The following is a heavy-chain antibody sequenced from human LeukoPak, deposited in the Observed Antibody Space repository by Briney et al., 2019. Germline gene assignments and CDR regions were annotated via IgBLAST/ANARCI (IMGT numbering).Heavy chain of an antibody. D-gene: IGHD3-3*01. Sequence: GGSLRLSCAASGFTFSSYAMSWVRQAPGKGLEWVSAISSSGGGTYYADSVKGRFTTSRDNSKNTLYLQMSSLRAEDTAVYYCATNYDFWSGYCVSWGQGTMVTVSS. V-gene: IGHV3-23*01. J-gene: IGHJ3*01. CDR3: ATNYDFWSGYCVS. CDR2: ISSSGGGT. CDR1: GFTFSSYA.